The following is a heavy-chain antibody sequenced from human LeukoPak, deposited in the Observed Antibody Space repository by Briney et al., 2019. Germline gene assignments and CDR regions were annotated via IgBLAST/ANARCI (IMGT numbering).Heavy chain of an antibody. V-gene: IGHV1-69*13. Sequence: ASVKVSCKASGGTFSSYAISWVRQAPGQGLEWMGGIIPIFGTANYAQKFQGRVAITADESTSTAYMELSSLRSEDTAVYYCARGPSGSYRRIDYYYYMDVWGKGTTVTISS. J-gene: IGHJ6*03. CDR1: GGTFSSYA. CDR3: ARGPSGSYRRIDYYYYMDV. CDR2: IIPIFGTA. D-gene: IGHD1-26*01.